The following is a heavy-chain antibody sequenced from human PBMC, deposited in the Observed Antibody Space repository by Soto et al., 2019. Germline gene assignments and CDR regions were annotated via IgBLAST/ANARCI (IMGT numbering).Heavy chain of an antibody. Sequence: SETLSLTCTVSGGSISSYYWSWIRQPPGKGLEWIGYIYYSGSTNYNPSLKSRVTISVDTSKNQFSLKLSSVTAADTAVYYCARLGGYSSSWYGGFDYWGQGTLVTVSS. D-gene: IGHD6-13*01. J-gene: IGHJ4*02. V-gene: IGHV4-59*01. CDR1: GGSISSYY. CDR2: IYYSGST. CDR3: ARLGGYSSSWYGGFDY.